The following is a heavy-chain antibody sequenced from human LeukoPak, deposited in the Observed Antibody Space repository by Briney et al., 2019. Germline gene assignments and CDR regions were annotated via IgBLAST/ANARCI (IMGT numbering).Heavy chain of an antibody. Sequence: ASVKVSCKASGYTFTSYGVSWVRQAPGQGLEWMGWISAYNGNTNYAQKFQGRVTITADKSTSTAYMELSSLRSEDTAVYYCARDASGATDYYYYGMDVWGQGTTVTVSS. CDR1: GYTFTSYG. CDR2: ISAYNGNT. J-gene: IGHJ6*02. D-gene: IGHD1-26*01. V-gene: IGHV1-18*01. CDR3: ARDASGATDYYYYGMDV.